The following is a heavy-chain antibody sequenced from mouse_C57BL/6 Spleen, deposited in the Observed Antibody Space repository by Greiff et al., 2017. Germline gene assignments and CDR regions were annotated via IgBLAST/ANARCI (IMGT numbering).Heavy chain of an antibody. J-gene: IGHJ4*01. V-gene: IGHV1-9*01. CDR3: ARGGPTIVTTEYYAMDY. CDR1: GYTFTGYW. CDR2: ILPGSGST. D-gene: IGHD2-5*01. Sequence: VQLQQSGAELMKPGASVKLSCKATGYTFTGYWIEWVKQRPGHGLEWIGEILPGSGSTNYNEKFKGKATFTADTSSNTAYMQLSSLTTEDSAIYYCARGGPTIVTTEYYAMDYWGQGTSVTVSS.